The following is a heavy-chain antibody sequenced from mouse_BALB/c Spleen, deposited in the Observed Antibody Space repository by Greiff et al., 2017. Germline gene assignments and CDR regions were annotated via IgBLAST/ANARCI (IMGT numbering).Heavy chain of an antibody. V-gene: IGHV2-9*02. Sequence: VMLVESGPGLVAPSQSLSITCTVSGFSLTSYGVHWVRQPPGKGLEWLGVIWAGGSTNYNSALMSRLSISKDNSKSQVFLKMNSLQTDDTAMYYCARDTHLLSRGAMDYWGQGTSVTVSS. CDR1: GFSLTSYG. CDR2: IWAGGST. D-gene: IGHD2-1*01. CDR3: ARDTHLLSRGAMDY. J-gene: IGHJ4*01.